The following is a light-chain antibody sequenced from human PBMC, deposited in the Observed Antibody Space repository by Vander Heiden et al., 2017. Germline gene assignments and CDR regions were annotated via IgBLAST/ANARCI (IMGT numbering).Light chain of an antibody. Sequence: DVVMTQHPVSLPATPGQAASIPCRSGQSLVDSDGNTYLSWFQQQPGQSPRRLIYKVSDRDSGVPDRFSGSGSGTDFTLKISRVEVEDVGIYYCMQGTHWPYTFGEGTKLEIK. CDR2: KVS. CDR3: MQGTHWPYT. J-gene: IGKJ2*01. V-gene: IGKV2-30*01. CDR1: QSLVDSDGNTY.